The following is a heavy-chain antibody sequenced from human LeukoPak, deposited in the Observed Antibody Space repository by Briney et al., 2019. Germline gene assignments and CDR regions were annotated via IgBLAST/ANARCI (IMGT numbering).Heavy chain of an antibody. CDR1: GFIFSSYA. CDR2: ISGGDSST. V-gene: IGHV3-23*01. Sequence: GGSLRLSCAASGFIFSSYAMSWVRQAPGKGLEWISAISGGDSSTYYVDSVKGRFTVSRDNSKNTLYLQMNSLRAEDTAVYYCAKSTAGKYSGSYYLDYWGQGTLVTVSS. J-gene: IGHJ4*02. D-gene: IGHD1-26*01. CDR3: AKSTAGKYSGSYYLDY.